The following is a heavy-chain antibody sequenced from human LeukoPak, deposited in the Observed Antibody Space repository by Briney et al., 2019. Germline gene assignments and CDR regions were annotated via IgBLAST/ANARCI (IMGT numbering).Heavy chain of an antibody. J-gene: IGHJ4*02. CDR1: GGSISSYY. Sequence: SETLSLTCTVSGGSISSYYWSWIRQPPGKGLEWIGYIYYSGSTNYNPSLKSRVTISVDTSKNQFSLKLSSVTAADTAVYYCAGEKAARCRLYYFDYWGQGTLVTVSS. CDR3: AGEKAARCRLYYFDY. CDR2: IYYSGST. V-gene: IGHV4-59*01. D-gene: IGHD6-6*01.